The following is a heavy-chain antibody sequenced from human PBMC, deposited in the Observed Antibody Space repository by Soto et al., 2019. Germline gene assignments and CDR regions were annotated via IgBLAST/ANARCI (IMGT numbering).Heavy chain of an antibody. V-gene: IGHV5-51*01. J-gene: IGHJ6*02. Sequence: PGESLKISCKGSGYSFTSYWIGWVRQMPGKGLEWMGIIYPGDSDTRYSPSFQGQVTMSADKSISTAYLQWSSLKASDTAMYYCARLLVRGVIPRGGQYYYGMDVWGQGSTVTVSS. CDR1: GYSFTSYW. CDR2: IYPGDSDT. D-gene: IGHD3-10*01. CDR3: ARLLVRGVIPRGGQYYYGMDV.